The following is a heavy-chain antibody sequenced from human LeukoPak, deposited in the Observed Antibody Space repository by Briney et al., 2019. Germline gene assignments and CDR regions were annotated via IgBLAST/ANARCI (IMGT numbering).Heavy chain of an antibody. Sequence: GGSLRLSCAASGFTVSSNHMNWVRQAPGKGLEWVSAISGSGGSTYYADSVKGRFTISRDNSKNTLYLQMNSLRAEDTAVYYCAKAPPMITFGGVIDYFDYWGQGTLVTVSS. D-gene: IGHD3-16*01. CDR2: ISGSGGST. CDR3: AKAPPMITFGGVIDYFDY. CDR1: GFTVSSNH. J-gene: IGHJ4*02. V-gene: IGHV3-23*01.